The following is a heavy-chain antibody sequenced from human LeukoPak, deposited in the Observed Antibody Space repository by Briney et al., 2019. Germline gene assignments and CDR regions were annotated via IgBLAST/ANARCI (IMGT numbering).Heavy chain of an antibody. CDR1: GYTFPRYG. J-gene: IGHJ4*02. V-gene: IGHV1-18*01. Sequence: ASVKVSCKASGYTFPRYGISWVRQAPGQGLEWMAWISAYNGNTDYAQKFQGRVTMTTDTSTSTAYMELRSLRSDDTAVYYCARVGGYYDSSGYYQFDYWGQGTLVTVSS. D-gene: IGHD3-22*01. CDR2: ISAYNGNT. CDR3: ARVGGYYDSSGYYQFDY.